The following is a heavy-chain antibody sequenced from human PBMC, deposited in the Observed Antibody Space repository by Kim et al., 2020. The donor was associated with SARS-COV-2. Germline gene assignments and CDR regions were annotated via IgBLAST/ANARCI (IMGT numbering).Heavy chain of an antibody. CDR2: IKQDGSEK. D-gene: IGHD2-2*01. J-gene: IGHJ5*02. CDR3: ARINIVVVPAAGSNWFDP. Sequence: GGSLRLSCAASGFTFSSYWMSWVRQAPGKGLEWVANIKQDGSEKYYVDSVKGRFTISRDNAKNSLYLQMNSLRAEDTAVYYCARINIVVVPAAGSNWFDPWGQGTLGTGSS. V-gene: IGHV3-7*01. CDR1: GFTFSSYW.